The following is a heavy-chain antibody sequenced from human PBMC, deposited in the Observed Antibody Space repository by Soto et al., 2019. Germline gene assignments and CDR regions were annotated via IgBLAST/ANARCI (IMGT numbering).Heavy chain of an antibody. V-gene: IGHV1-18*01. CDR3: AREHDYGDYNGY. CDR2: ISAYNGNT. Sequence: ASVKGACKASGYTFPSYGISWGRQAPGQGLEWMGWISAYNGNTNYAQKLQGRVTMTTDTSTSTAYMELRSLRSDDTAVYYCAREHDYGDYNGYWGQGTLVTVSS. CDR1: GYTFPSYG. J-gene: IGHJ4*02. D-gene: IGHD4-17*01.